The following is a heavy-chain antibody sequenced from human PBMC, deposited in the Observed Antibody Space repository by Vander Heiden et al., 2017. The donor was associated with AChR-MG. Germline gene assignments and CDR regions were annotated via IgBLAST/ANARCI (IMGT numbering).Heavy chain of an antibody. J-gene: IGHJ4*02. D-gene: IGHD4-4*01. Sequence: QVQLQQWGAGLLKPSETLSLTCAVYGGSFSGYYWSRIRPPPGKGLECIGEINHSGNSNYNPSLKSRVTISVDTSKSQFSLKLSSVTAADTAVYYCGRGIGCSYRAYFFDQWGQVTLVTVSS. CDR1: GGSFSGYY. CDR2: INHSGNS. V-gene: IGHV4-34*01. CDR3: GRGIGCSYRAYFFDQ.